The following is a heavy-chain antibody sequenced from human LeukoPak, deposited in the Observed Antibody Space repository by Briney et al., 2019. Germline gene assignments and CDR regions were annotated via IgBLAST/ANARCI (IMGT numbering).Heavy chain of an antibody. J-gene: IGHJ4*02. CDR2: TYYRSKWYS. CDR1: GDSVSSNSAA. V-gene: IGHV6-1*01. Sequence: SQTLSLTCAISGDSVSSNSAAWNWIRQSPSRGLEWLGRTYYRSKWYSDYGVSVKSRITISPDTSMNHFSLQLNSVTPEDTAVYYCARDCSGGRCYGRTWGFDYWGQGTLVTVSS. D-gene: IGHD2-15*01. CDR3: ARDCSGGRCYGRTWGFDY.